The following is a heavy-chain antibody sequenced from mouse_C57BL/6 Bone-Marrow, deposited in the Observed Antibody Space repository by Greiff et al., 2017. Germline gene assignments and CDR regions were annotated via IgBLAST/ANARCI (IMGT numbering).Heavy chain of an antibody. Sequence: QVQLQQSGAELARPGASVKLSCKASGYTFTSYGISWVKQRTGQGLEWIGEIYPRSGNTYYNEKFKGKATLTADKSSSTAYMELRSLTSEDSAVYFCARSRGVRLSIYNDYDEGLDYWGQGTTLTVSS. D-gene: IGHD2-4*01. J-gene: IGHJ2*01. CDR3: ARSRGVRLSIYNDYDEGLDY. V-gene: IGHV1-81*01. CDR1: GYTFTSYG. CDR2: IYPRSGNT.